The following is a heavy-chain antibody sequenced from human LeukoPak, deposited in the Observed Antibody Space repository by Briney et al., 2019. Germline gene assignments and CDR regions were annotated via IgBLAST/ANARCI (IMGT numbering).Heavy chain of an antibody. D-gene: IGHD6-19*01. Sequence: PSETLSLTCPVYGGSFSGYYWSWIRQPPGKGLEWIGEINHSGSTNYNPSLKSRVTISVDTSKNQFSLKLSSVTAADTAVYYCARGSGRSGWYLNWGQGTLVTVSS. J-gene: IGHJ4*02. CDR1: GGSFSGYY. CDR2: INHSGST. V-gene: IGHV4-34*01. CDR3: ARGSGRSGWYLN.